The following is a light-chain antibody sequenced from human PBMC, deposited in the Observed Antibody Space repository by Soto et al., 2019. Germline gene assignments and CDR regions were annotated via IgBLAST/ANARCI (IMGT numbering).Light chain of an antibody. CDR1: QSISSW. J-gene: IGKJ4*01. CDR3: QQYNSVSLLT. CDR2: KAS. Sequence: DIQMTQSPSTLSASVGDRVTITCRASQSISSWSAWYQQKPGKAPKLLIYKASSLESGVPSRFSGSGSGTEFTLTISSLQPDDFAIYYCQQYNSVSLLTFGGGTKVEIK. V-gene: IGKV1-5*03.